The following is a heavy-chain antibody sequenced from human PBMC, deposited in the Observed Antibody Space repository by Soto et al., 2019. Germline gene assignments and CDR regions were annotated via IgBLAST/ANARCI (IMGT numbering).Heavy chain of an antibody. D-gene: IGHD4-17*01. Sequence: SETLSLTCAVSGGSIISGGYSWSWIRQPPGKGLEWIGYIYHSGSTYYNPSLKSRVTISLDRSKKQFSLKLSSVTAAETAVYYCARGMTTVTPLDYWGQGTLVTVSS. CDR1: GGSIISGGYS. CDR3: ARGMTTVTPLDY. V-gene: IGHV4-30-2*01. J-gene: IGHJ4*02. CDR2: IYHSGST.